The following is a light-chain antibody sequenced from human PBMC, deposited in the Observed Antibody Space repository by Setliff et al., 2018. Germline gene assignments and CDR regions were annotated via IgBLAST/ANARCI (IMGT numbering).Light chain of an antibody. Sequence: QSALTQPPSASGSPGQSVTISCTGTSSDVGGYNYVSWYQQQPGKAPKLMIYEVSKRPSGVPDRFSGSKSGNTASLTVSGLQAEDEADYYCSSYAGSNNVVFGGGTKGTV. CDR3: SSYAGSNNVV. CDR2: EVS. V-gene: IGLV2-8*01. J-gene: IGLJ2*01. CDR1: SSDVGGYNY.